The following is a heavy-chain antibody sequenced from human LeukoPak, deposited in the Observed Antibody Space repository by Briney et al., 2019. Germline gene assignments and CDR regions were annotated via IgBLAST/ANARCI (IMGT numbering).Heavy chain of an antibody. CDR3: AKVRGTWGITDAFDI. J-gene: IGHJ3*02. CDR1: GFTFSSYG. CDR2: IRYDGSNK. Sequence: GGSLRLSCAASGFTFSSYGMHWVRQAPGKGLEWVAFIRYDGSNKYYADSVKGRFTISRDNSKNTLYLQMNSLRAEDTAVYYCAKVRGTWGITDAFDIWGQGTMVTVSS. V-gene: IGHV3-30*02. D-gene: IGHD3-16*01.